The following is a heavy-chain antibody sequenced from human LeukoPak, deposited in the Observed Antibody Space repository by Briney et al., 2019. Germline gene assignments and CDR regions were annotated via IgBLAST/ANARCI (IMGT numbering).Heavy chain of an antibody. CDR1: GGSFSSYT. Sequence: SVKVSCKASGGSFSSYTISWVRQAPGQGLEWMGGIIPIFGTANYAQKFQGRVTITADKSTSTAYMELSSLRSEDTAVYYCARGAPERISSSTNYYFDYWGQGTLVTVSS. D-gene: IGHD6-6*01. CDR3: ARGAPERISSSTNYYFDY. CDR2: IIPIFGTA. V-gene: IGHV1-69*06. J-gene: IGHJ4*02.